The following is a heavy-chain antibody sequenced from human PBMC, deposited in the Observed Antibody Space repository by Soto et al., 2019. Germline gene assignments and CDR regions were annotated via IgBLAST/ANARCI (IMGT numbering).Heavy chain of an antibody. CDR1: GYMFTTYG. V-gene: IGHV1-18*01. CDR2: ISAYNGNK. Sequence: QVQLMQSGGEVKMSGASVEVSCKTSGYMFTTYGMSWVRQAPGQGLEWMAWISAYNGNKKYAQKFEGRATRTTDTSPSTVSMELRDLTTDDTAIYYCARTGGGMAARPLEYWGQGTLVIVSS. J-gene: IGHJ4*02. CDR3: ARTGGGMAARPLEY. D-gene: IGHD6-6*01.